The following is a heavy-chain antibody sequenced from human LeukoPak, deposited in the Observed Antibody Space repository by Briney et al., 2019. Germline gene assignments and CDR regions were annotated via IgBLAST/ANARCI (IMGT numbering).Heavy chain of an antibody. CDR1: GFTFSSYS. CDR3: AKDHGGYGSFDY. CDR2: ISSSSSYI. V-gene: IGHV3-21*04. Sequence: PGGSLRLSCAASGFTFSSYSMNWVRQAPGKGLEWVSSISSSSSYIYYADSVKGRFTTSRDNAKNTLYLQMNSLRAEDTAIYYCAKDHGGYGSFDYWGQGTLVTVSS. J-gene: IGHJ4*02. D-gene: IGHD3-10*01.